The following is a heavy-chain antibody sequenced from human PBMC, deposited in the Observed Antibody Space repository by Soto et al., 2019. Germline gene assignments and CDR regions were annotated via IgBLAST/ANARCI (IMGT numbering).Heavy chain of an antibody. CDR1: GGIFSTYA. J-gene: IGHJ6*03. Sequence: ASVKVSCKASGGIFSTYAISWLRQAPGQGLEWMGGIIPLFGTPNYAQRFQGRVTITADESTSTAYMELSRLRSEDTAVYYCARAAHYDFWSGYYYTDVWGIGTTVTVSS. CDR3: ARAAHYDFWSGYYYTDV. V-gene: IGHV1-69*13. CDR2: IIPLFGTP. D-gene: IGHD3-3*01.